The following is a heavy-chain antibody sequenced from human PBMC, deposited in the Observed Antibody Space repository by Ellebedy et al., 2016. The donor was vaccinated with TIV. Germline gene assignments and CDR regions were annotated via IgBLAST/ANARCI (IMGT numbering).Heavy chain of an antibody. CDR1: GFTFSHYA. Sequence: GESLKISCAGNGFTFSHYAMNWVRQAPGRGLEWVSAISAGGDITYYTDSVKGRFTISRDNSKNTLYLQMSSLRAEDTAVYYCSFKGVATRVYWGQGTLVTVSS. CDR2: ISAGGDIT. CDR3: SFKGVATRVY. J-gene: IGHJ4*02. D-gene: IGHD4-23*01. V-gene: IGHV3-23*01.